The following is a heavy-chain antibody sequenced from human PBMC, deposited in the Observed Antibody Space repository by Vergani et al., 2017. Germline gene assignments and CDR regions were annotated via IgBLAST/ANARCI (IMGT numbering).Heavy chain of an antibody. V-gene: IGHV4-61*02. CDR2: IYTSGST. CDR1: GGSISSGSYY. Sequence: QVQLQESGPGLVKPSQTLSLTCTVSGGSISSGSYYWSWIRQPAGKGLEWIGRIYTSGSTNYNPSLKSRVTISVDTSKNQFSLKLSSVTAADTAVYYCARELELRSGFDYWGQGTLVTVSS. D-gene: IGHD1-7*01. J-gene: IGHJ4*02. CDR3: ARELELRSGFDY.